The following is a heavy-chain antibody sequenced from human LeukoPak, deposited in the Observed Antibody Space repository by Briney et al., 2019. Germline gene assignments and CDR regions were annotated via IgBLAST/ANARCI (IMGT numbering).Heavy chain of an antibody. CDR2: IGTGGDT. V-gene: IGHV3-13*01. D-gene: IGHD1-26*01. J-gene: IGHJ6*02. Sequence: GGSLRLSCVASGFTFSNYDIHWVRQVQGKGLEWVSAIGTGGDTYYSDSVKGRFTISRENAKSSLYLQMNSLEAEDTATYHCEREIMGSYGGHYYYGIDVWGQGTTVTVSS. CDR3: EREIMGSYGGHYYYGIDV. CDR1: GFTFSNYD.